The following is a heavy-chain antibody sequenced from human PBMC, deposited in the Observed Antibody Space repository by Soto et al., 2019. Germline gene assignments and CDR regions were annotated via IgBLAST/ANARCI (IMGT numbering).Heavy chain of an antibody. CDR3: ARDRGYDFWSGRENWFDP. J-gene: IGHJ5*02. D-gene: IGHD3-3*01. V-gene: IGHV4-4*07. CDR2: IYTSGST. CDR1: AGSISSYY. Sequence: PSETLSLTCTVSAGSISSYYWSWIRQPGGKGLEWNGRIYTSGSTNYNPSLKSRVTMSVDTSKNQFSLKLSSVTAADTAVYYCARDRGYDFWSGRENWFDPWGQGTLVTVSS.